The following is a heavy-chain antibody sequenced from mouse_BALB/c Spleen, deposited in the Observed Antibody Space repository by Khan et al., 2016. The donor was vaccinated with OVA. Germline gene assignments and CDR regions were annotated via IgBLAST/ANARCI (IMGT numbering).Heavy chain of an antibody. D-gene: IGHD2-10*01. Sequence: QVQLKESGPGLVAPSQSLSITFTISGFSLTDYGVHWVRQPPGKGLEWLVLMWSDGSTTYNSALKSRLTISKDNSKSQVFLKMNSLQTDDTAMYFCARQPYYHYNVMDYWGQGTSVTVSS. CDR3: ARQPYYHYNVMDY. CDR1: GFSLTDYG. V-gene: IGHV2-6-1*01. CDR2: MWSDGST. J-gene: IGHJ4*01.